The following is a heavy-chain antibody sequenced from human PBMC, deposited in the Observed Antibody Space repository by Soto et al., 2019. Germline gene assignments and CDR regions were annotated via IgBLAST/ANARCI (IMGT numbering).Heavy chain of an antibody. Sequence: GSLRLSCAASGFTFSSFWMSWVRQAPGKGLEWVANIKSDGSEKYNVDSVKDRFTISRDNAMNSLYLQMSSLRGEDTAVYFCARMSGYDPPLFDYWGQGTLVTVS. J-gene: IGHJ4*02. V-gene: IGHV3-7*01. CDR3: ARMSGYDPPLFDY. CDR2: IKSDGSEK. CDR1: GFTFSSFW. D-gene: IGHD5-12*01.